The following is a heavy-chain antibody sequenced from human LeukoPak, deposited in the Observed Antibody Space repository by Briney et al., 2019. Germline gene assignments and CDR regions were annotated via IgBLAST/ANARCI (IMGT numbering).Heavy chain of an antibody. CDR3: ARDGVPGSSYYYYYYMDV. CDR2: ISYDGSNK. CDR1: GFTFSSYG. D-gene: IGHD3-10*01. J-gene: IGHJ6*03. V-gene: IGHV3-30*03. Sequence: PGGSLRLSCAASGFTFSSYGMHWVRQAPGKGLEWVAVISYDGSNKYYADSVKGRFTISRDNSKNTAYLQMISLRVEDTAVYYCARDGVPGSSYYYYYYMDVWGKGTTVTVSS.